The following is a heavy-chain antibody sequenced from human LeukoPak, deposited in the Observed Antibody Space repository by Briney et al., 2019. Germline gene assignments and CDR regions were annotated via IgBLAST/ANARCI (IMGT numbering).Heavy chain of an antibody. V-gene: IGHV4-39*07. CDR2: IYYSGST. Sequence: PSETLSFTGTVSGAPIRSSIYTWAWIPHPPGKGRGWMGGIYYSGSTYYNPSLKSRVTISADTSKNQFSLKLSSVTAADTAVYYCASLEWELLLNNWFDPWGQRTLVTVSS. CDR1: GAPIRSSIYT. D-gene: IGHD1-26*01. J-gene: IGHJ5*02. CDR3: ASLEWELLLNNWFDP.